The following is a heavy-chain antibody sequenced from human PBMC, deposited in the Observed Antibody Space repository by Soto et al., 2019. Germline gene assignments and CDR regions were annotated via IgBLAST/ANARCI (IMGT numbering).Heavy chain of an antibody. CDR1: GFTFDDYA. CDR3: ATDGPGDGGEDFDY. Sequence: GGSLRLSCAASGFTFDDYAMHWVRQAPGKGLEWVSGISWNSGSIGYADSVKGRFTISRDNAKNSLYLQMNRLRAEDSALYYCATDGPGDGGEDFDYWGQGTMVTVSS. V-gene: IGHV3-9*01. J-gene: IGHJ4*02. D-gene: IGHD2-21*02. CDR2: ISWNSGSI.